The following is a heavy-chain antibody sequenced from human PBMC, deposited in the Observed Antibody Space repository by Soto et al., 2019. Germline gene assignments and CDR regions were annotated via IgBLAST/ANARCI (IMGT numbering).Heavy chain of an antibody. V-gene: IGHV4-31*03. Sequence: TLSLTCTVSGGSISSGGYYWSWIRQHPGKGLEWIGYIYYSGSTYYNPSLKSRVTISVDTSKNQFSLKLSSVTAADTAVYYCARVGRVWFGELLFGSWFDPWGQGTLVTGSS. CDR3: ARVGRVWFGELLFGSWFDP. CDR2: IYYSGST. D-gene: IGHD3-10*01. J-gene: IGHJ5*02. CDR1: GGSISSGGYY.